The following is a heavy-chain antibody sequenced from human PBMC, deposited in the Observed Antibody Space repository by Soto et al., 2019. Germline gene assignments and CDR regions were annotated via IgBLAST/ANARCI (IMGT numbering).Heavy chain of an antibody. Sequence: PGGSLRLSCAASGFTFSSYSMNWVRQAPGKGLEWVSSISSSSSYIYYADSVKDRFTISRDNAKNSLYLQMNSLRAEDTAVYYCARWRKYSSSSSHFFDYWGQGTLVTVSS. CDR3: ARWRKYSSSSSHFFDY. V-gene: IGHV3-21*01. CDR1: GFTFSSYS. D-gene: IGHD6-6*01. J-gene: IGHJ4*02. CDR2: ISSSSSYI.